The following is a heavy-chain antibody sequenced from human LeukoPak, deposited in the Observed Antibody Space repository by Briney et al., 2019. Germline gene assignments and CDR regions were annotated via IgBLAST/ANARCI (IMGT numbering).Heavy chain of an antibody. D-gene: IGHD3-3*02. CDR3: ARGSHFWSGYRTFDY. CDR2: IYTSGST. J-gene: IGHJ4*02. Sequence: SETLSLTCTVSGGSISSYYWSWIRQPAGKGLEWIGRIYTSGSTNYNPSLKSRVTMSVDTSKNQFSLKLSSVTAADTAVYYCARGSHFWSGYRTFDYWGQGTLVTVSS. V-gene: IGHV4-4*07. CDR1: GGSISSYY.